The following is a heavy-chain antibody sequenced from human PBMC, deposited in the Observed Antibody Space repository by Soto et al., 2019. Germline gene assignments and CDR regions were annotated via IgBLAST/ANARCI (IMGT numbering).Heavy chain of an antibody. CDR3: ARPLEQLGGEVDY. V-gene: IGHV5-51*01. J-gene: IGHJ4*02. D-gene: IGHD6-6*01. CDR2: IYPGDSDT. Sequence: GESLKISCKGSGYSFTSYWIGGVRQMPGKGLEWMGIIYPGDSDTRYSPSFQGQVTISADKSISTAYLQWSSLKASDTAMYYCARPLEQLGGEVDYWGQGTLVTVYS. CDR1: GYSFTSYW.